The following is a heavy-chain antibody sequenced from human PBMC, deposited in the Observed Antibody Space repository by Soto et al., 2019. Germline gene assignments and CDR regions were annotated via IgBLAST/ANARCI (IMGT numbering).Heavy chain of an antibody. D-gene: IGHD6-19*01. Sequence: QVQLVQSGAEVKRPGSSVKVSCQTSGGTFRTYTINWVRQAPGQGLEWMGRIIPILDVANYAQKVQGRVPITAYKATSTANMELRSLRSEDTAAYYCARSIQEAIGVAGPKDIWFDPWGQGTLVTVSS. J-gene: IGHJ5*02. CDR1: GGTFRTYT. V-gene: IGHV1-69*02. CDR2: IIPILDVA. CDR3: ARSIQEAIGVAGPKDIWFDP.